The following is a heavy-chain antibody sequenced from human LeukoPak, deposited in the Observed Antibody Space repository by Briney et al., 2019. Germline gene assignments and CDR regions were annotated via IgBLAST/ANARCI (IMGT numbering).Heavy chain of an antibody. CDR1: GFTFSSYG. D-gene: IGHD1-26*01. J-gene: IGHJ4*02. Sequence: PGGSLRLSCAASGFTFSSYGMHWVRQAPGKGLEWVAVIWYDGSNKYYADSVKGRFTFSRDNSKNTLYLQMNSLRAEDTAVYYCAKGGPWELHAFDYWGQGTLVTVSS. CDR2: IWYDGSNK. CDR3: AKGGPWELHAFDY. V-gene: IGHV3-33*06.